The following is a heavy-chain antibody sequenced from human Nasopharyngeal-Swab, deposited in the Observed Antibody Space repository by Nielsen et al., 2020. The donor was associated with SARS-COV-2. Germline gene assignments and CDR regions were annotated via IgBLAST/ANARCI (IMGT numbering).Heavy chain of an antibody. V-gene: IGHV4-59*01. CDR2: IYYSGST. Sequence: WIRQPPGKGLEWIGYIYYSGSTNYNPSLKSRVTISVDTSKNQFSLKLSSVTAADTAVYHCASSPVVGRWFDPWGQGTLVTVSS. CDR3: ASSPVVGRWFDP. D-gene: IGHD2-15*01. J-gene: IGHJ5*02.